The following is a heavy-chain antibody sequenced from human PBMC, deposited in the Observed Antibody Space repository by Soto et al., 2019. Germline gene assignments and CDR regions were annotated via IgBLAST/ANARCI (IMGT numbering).Heavy chain of an antibody. V-gene: IGHV1-18*04. CDR3: SRRDLLTGNDY. CDR2: ISAYNGNT. Sequence: ASVKVSCKASGYTFTSYGISWVRQAPGQGLEWMGWISAYNGNTNYAKKLQGRVTMTTDTSTSTASMELRSLRSDDTAVYYCSRRDLLTGNDYWGQGPLVTVSS. J-gene: IGHJ4*02. CDR1: GYTFTSYG. D-gene: IGHD1-26*01.